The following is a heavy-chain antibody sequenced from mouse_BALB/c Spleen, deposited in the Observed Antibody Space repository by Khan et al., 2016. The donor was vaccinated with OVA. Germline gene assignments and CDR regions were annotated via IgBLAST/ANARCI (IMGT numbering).Heavy chain of an antibody. V-gene: IGHV2-6-5*01. D-gene: IGHD1-1*01. CDR2: IWGGGST. CDR1: GFSLTDYG. Sequence: VQRQESGPGLVAPSQSLSITCTVSGFSLTDYGVSWIRQPPGKGLEWLGAIWGGGSTYYNSALKSRLSISKDHTKSQVFFKMNSLQIDDTAMYYCAKEDYGSSSFDYWGQGTTLTVSS. J-gene: IGHJ2*01. CDR3: AKEDYGSSSFDY.